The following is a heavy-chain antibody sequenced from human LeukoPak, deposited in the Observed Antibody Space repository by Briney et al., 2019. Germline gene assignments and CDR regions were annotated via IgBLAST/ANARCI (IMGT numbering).Heavy chain of an antibody. CDR3: ERGLYVDTTMPILY. Sequence: GGSLRLSCAASGFTVSSSNLCWVCPALGTGLGWVSVIYSGGSTYYADSVRGRFTISRNKSNNTMYLQMNSLRVENTAVYYCERGLYVDTTMPILYWGQGTLVTVSS. V-gene: IGHV3-53*01. CDR2: IYSGGST. CDR1: GFTVSSSN. D-gene: IGHD5-18*01. J-gene: IGHJ4*02.